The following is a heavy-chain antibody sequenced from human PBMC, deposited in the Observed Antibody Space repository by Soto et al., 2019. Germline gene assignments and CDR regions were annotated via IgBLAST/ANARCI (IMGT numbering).Heavy chain of an antibody. V-gene: IGHV4-34*01. J-gene: IGHJ2*01. CDR3: ARMAGPWYFEL. CDR1: GGSFSGFY. Sequence: SETLSLTCAVHGGSFSGFYWTWIRQPPGKGLEWIGEINHSGSSNYNPPLKSRVTMSLDTSRNQFSLSLNSVTAADTAVYYCARMAGPWYFELWGRGTLVTVSS. CDR2: INHSGSS.